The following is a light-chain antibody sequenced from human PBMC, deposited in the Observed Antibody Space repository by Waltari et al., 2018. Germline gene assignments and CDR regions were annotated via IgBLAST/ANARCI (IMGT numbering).Light chain of an antibody. CDR1: QSISSW. J-gene: IGKJ1*01. CDR2: KAS. V-gene: IGKV1-5*03. CDR3: QQYNSYL. Sequence: DIQMTQSPSTLSASVGDRVTITCRASQSISSWLAWYQQKPGKAPKLLIYKASSLESGVPSRFSGSGSGTEFILTISSLQPDDFATYYCQQYNSYLFGQGTKVEIK.